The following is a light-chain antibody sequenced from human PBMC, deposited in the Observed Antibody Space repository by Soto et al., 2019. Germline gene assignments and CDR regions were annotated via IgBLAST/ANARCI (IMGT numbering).Light chain of an antibody. Sequence: DIPMTQSPSTLSGSVGYRVTITCRASQTISSWLAWYQQKPGKAPKLLIYKASTLKSGVPSRFSGSGSGTEFTLTISSPQPDDFATYYCQHYNSYSEAFGQGTKVDI. CDR3: QHYNSYSEA. J-gene: IGKJ1*01. CDR1: QTISSW. V-gene: IGKV1-5*03. CDR2: KAS.